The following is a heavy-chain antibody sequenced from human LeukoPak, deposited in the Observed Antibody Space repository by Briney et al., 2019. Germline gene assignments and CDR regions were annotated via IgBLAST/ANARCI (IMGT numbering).Heavy chain of an antibody. J-gene: IGHJ4*02. CDR1: GGTFSSYA. CDR2: INTNTGNP. V-gene: IGHV7-4-1*02. CDR3: ARNLRGAHSGFDY. Sequence: ASVKVSCKASGGTFSSYAISWVRQAPGQGLEWMGWINTNTGNPTYAQGFTGRFVFSLDTSVSTAYLQISSLKAEDTAVYYCARNLRGAHSGFDYWGQGTLVTVSS. D-gene: IGHD1-26*01.